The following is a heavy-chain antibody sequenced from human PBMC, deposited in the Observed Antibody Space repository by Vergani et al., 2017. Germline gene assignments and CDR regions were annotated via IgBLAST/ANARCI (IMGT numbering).Heavy chain of an antibody. CDR3: AHLGEVEDAFDI. D-gene: IGHD1-26*01. Sequence: QMQLVQSGAEVKKPGSSVKVSCKASGYTFTYRYLHWVRQAPGQALEWMGWITPFNGNTNYAQKFQDRVTITRDRSMSTAYMELSSLRSEDTAMYYCAHLGEVEDAFDIWGQGTMVTVSS. J-gene: IGHJ3*02. CDR1: GYTFTYRY. V-gene: IGHV1-45*02. CDR2: ITPFNGNT.